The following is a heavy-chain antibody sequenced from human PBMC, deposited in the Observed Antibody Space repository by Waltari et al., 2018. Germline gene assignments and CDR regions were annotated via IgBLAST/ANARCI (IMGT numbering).Heavy chain of an antibody. V-gene: IGHV4-39*01. D-gene: IGHD6-13*01. CDR1: GGSLSSSSYY. J-gene: IGHJ4*02. CDR3: AARDSSWLSDY. CDR2: IYYSGST. Sequence: QLQLQESGPGLVKPSETLSLTCTVSGGSLSSSSYYWGWIRQPPGKGLEWIGSIYYSGSTYYNPSLKSRVTISVDTSKNQFSLKLSSVTAADTAVYYCAARDSSWLSDYWGQGTLVTVSS.